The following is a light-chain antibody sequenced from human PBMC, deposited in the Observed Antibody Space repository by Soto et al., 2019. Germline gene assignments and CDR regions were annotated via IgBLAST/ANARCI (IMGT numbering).Light chain of an antibody. CDR2: GAS. CDR3: QQYGSSPRT. Sequence: EIVLTQFPGTLSLSPGERATLSGRASQSVTSSSLAWYQQKVGRAPRVLIYGASNRATGIPDRFSGSGSGTDFTLTITRLEPEDFAVYYCQQYGSSPRTFGQGTRLEIK. CDR1: QSVTSSS. V-gene: IGKV3-20*01. J-gene: IGKJ5*01.